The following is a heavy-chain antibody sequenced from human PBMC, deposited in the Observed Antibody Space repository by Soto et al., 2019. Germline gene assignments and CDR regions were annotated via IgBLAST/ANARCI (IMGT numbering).Heavy chain of an antibody. J-gene: IGHJ5*02. Sequence: SETLSLTCTVSGGSISSGDYYWSWIRQPPGKGLEWIGYIYYSGSTYYNPSLKSRVAISVDTSKNQFSLKLSSVTAADTAVYYCARGRWLASAGIALDPWGQGTLVTASS. D-gene: IGHD6-13*01. CDR3: ARGRWLASAGIALDP. CDR1: GGSISSGDYY. CDR2: IYYSGST. V-gene: IGHV4-30-4*01.